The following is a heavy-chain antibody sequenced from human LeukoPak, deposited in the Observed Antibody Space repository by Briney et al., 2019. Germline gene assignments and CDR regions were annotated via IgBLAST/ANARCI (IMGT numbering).Heavy chain of an antibody. D-gene: IGHD2-2*01. CDR1: VYIFTSYG. Sequence: ASVKVSCKASVYIFTSYGISWVRQAPGQGLDWMGWISAYNGNTNYAQKLQGRVTMTTDTSTSTAYMELRSLRSDDTAVYYCARDAVRVVPAAPYYYYYMDVWGKGTTVTVSS. J-gene: IGHJ6*03. V-gene: IGHV1-18*01. CDR2: ISAYNGNT. CDR3: ARDAVRVVPAAPYYYYYMDV.